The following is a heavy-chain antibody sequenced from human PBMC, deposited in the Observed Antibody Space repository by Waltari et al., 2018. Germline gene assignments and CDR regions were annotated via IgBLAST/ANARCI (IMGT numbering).Heavy chain of an antibody. V-gene: IGHV3-7*01. J-gene: IGHJ4*02. CDR2: VKQDGSDK. CDR1: GFTFSKYW. CDR3: ARDFYDVTSGFYTPGLFDY. Sequence: EVQLVASGGGLVQPGGSLRLSCAASGFTFSKYWMSWVRQAPGKGLEWVATVKQDGSDKYYVDSVKGRFTISRDNGDNSLYLQMNSLRAEDTAVYYCARDFYDVTSGFYTPGLFDYWGQGSLVTVSS. D-gene: IGHD3-3*01.